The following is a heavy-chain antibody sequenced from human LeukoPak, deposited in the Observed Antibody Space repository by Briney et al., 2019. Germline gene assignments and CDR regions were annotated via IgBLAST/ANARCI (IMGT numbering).Heavy chain of an antibody. D-gene: IGHD3-9*01. V-gene: IGHV3-30-3*01. CDR3: ARENGVLTGYPLDC. Sequence: GGSLRLSCAASGFTFSNYWMHWVRQAPGKGLEWVAIISYDESNKYNADSVKGRFTISRDNSKNTLYLQMNSLRDDDTAVYYCARENGVLTGYPLDCWGQGTLVTVSS. CDR2: ISYDESNK. CDR1: GFTFSNYW. J-gene: IGHJ4*02.